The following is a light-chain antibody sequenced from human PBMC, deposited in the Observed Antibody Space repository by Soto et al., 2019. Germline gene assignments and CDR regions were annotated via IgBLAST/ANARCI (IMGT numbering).Light chain of an antibody. CDR2: GAS. Sequence: EIVMTQSPATLSVSPGERATLSCRASQSVSSNLAWYQQKPGQAPRLLIYGASTRATGIPARFSGSGSGTEFTLTISSLQSEDFAVYYCQLYNNWLPTVGQGTELEIK. CDR1: QSVSSN. V-gene: IGKV3-15*01. CDR3: QLYNNWLPT. J-gene: IGKJ2*01.